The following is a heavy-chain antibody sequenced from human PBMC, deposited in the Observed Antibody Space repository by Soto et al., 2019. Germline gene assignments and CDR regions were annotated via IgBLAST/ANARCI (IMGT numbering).Heavy chain of an antibody. J-gene: IGHJ6*01. CDR3: SRRRVVPDGIDV. CDR1: GFTFSSYP. V-gene: IGHV3-30-3*01. CDR2: ISYDGSNK. D-gene: IGHD2-2*01. Sequence: GRSLRLCCAASGFTFSSYPMHCVRQAPGKGLEWVAVISYDGSNKYYADSVKGRFTISRDNSKNTLYLQMNSLRAEDTAVYYCSRRRVVPDGIDVWRQRTTVSGSS.